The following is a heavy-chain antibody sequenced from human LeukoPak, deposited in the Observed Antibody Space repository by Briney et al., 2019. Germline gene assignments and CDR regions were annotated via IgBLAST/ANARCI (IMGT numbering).Heavy chain of an antibody. Sequence: GGSLRLSCAASGFTFSSYSMNWVRQAPGKGLEWVSAVRGSGGSTYYADSVKGRFTISRDNSKNMLYLQMNSLRAEDTAVYYCAKDGIATSDYWGQGTLVTVSS. J-gene: IGHJ4*02. CDR1: GFTFSSYS. CDR2: VRGSGGST. V-gene: IGHV3-23*01. D-gene: IGHD1-1*01. CDR3: AKDGIATSDY.